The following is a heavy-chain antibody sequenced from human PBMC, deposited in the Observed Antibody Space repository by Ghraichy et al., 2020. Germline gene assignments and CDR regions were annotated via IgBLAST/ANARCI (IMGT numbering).Heavy chain of an antibody. J-gene: IGHJ4*02. Sequence: GGSLRLSCAASGLTFSSYAMSWVRQAPGKGLEWVSAISGSGGSTYYADSVKGRFTISRDNSKNTLYLQMNSLRAEDTAVYYCAKDGDGTVTTALVDYWGQGTLVTVSS. CDR2: ISGSGGST. D-gene: IGHD4-17*01. CDR1: GLTFSSYA. V-gene: IGHV3-23*01. CDR3: AKDGDGTVTTALVDY.